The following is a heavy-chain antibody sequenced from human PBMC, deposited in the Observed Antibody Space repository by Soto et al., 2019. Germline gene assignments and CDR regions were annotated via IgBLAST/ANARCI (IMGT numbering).Heavy chain of an antibody. CDR2: INPNSGNI. CDR1: GNTFTSYD. V-gene: IGHV1-8*01. CDR3: ARGRASGSYYLLDY. J-gene: IGHJ4*02. D-gene: IGHD3-10*01. Sequence: VKVSCEASGNTFTSYDINGVRQATGHGLEWMGWINPNSGNIGYAQKFQGRVTMTRDTAIRTAYMEVSRLRSDDTAVYYCARGRASGSYYLLDYWGQGTLVTVSS.